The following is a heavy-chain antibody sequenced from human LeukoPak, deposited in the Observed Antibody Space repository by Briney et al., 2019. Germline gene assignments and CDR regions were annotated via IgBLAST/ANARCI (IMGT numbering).Heavy chain of an antibody. CDR3: AREGTYCSSTSCYWWFDP. V-gene: IGHV1-2*02. CDR1: GYTFTGYY. J-gene: IGHJ5*02. CDR2: INPNSGGT. Sequence: GASVKVSCKASGYTFTGYYMHWVRQAPGQGLEWMGWINPNSGGTNYAQKFQGRVTMTRDTSISTAYMELSRLRSDDTAVYYCAREGTYCSSTSCYWWFDPWGQGTLVTVSS. D-gene: IGHD2-2*01.